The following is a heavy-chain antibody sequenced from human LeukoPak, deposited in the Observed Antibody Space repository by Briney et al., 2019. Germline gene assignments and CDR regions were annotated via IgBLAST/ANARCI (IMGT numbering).Heavy chain of an antibody. V-gene: IGHV3-7*01. CDR3: AREGPYCSSTRCPNDAFDI. Sequence: GGSLRLSCAASGFTFSTYCMSWVREAPGKGLEWVANILPDGSEKNYVDSVKGRFTISRDNAKNSLFLQMNNLSAEDTAVYYCAREGPYCSSTRCPNDAFDIWGQGTMVTVSS. CDR2: ILPDGSEK. J-gene: IGHJ3*02. D-gene: IGHD2-2*01. CDR1: GFTFSTYC.